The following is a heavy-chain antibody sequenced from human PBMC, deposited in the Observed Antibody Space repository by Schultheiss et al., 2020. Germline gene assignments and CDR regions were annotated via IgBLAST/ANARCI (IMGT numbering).Heavy chain of an antibody. V-gene: IGHV1-69*05. CDR1: GGTFSSYA. Sequence: SVKISCKASGGTFSSYAISWVRQAPGQGLEWMGGIIPIFGTANYAQKLQGRVTMTTDTSTSTAYMELRSLRSDDTAVYYCARDHSERSTVTIWGLAAFDIWGQGTTVTVS. CDR3: ARDHSERSTVTIWGLAAFDI. J-gene: IGHJ3*02. CDR2: IIPIFGTA. D-gene: IGHD4-17*01.